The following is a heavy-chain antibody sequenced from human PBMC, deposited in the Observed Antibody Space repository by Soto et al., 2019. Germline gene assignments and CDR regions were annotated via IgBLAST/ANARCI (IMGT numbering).Heavy chain of an antibody. Sequence: LQESGPGLVKPSETLSLTCSVFCDSISSRSYYWAWIRRPPGMGLEWIASISYTGNTYSNPSLKIRAAISGNTSKNQFSLKRSFVTAADTAVYYCARFSWYDVNYITNYYVDFCGNGATVTVSS. D-gene: IGHD6-13*01. CDR3: ARFSWYDVNYITNYYVDF. V-gene: IGHV4-39*01. CDR1: CDSISSRSYY. J-gene: IGHJ6*03. CDR2: ISYTGNT.